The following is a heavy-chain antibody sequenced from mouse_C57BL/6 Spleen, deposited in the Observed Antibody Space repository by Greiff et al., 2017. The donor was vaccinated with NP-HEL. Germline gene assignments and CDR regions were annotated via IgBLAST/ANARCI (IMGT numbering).Heavy chain of an antibody. Sequence: VQLQQPGAELVRPGTSVKLSCKASGYTFTSYWMHWVKQRPGQGLEWIGVIDPSDSYTNYNQKFKGKATLTVDTSSSTAYMQLSSLTSEDSAVYYCARITTGGFAYWGQGTLVTVSA. CDR3: ARITTGGFAY. J-gene: IGHJ3*01. CDR1: GYTFTSYW. D-gene: IGHD1-1*01. V-gene: IGHV1-59*01. CDR2: IDPSDSYT.